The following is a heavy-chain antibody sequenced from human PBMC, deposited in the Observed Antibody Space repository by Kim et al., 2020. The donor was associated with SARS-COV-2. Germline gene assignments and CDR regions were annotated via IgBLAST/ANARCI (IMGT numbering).Heavy chain of an antibody. CDR3: ARRYYYGSGSYFDWFDP. J-gene: IGHJ5*02. V-gene: IGHV4-39*01. CDR1: GGSISSSSYY. CDR2: IHYSGST. Sequence: SETLSLTCTVSGGSISSSSYYWGWIRQPPGKGLEWIGSIHYSGSTYYNPSLKSRVTISVDTSKNQFSLKLSSVTAADTAVYYCARRYYYGSGSYFDWFDPWGQGTLVTVSS. D-gene: IGHD3-10*01.